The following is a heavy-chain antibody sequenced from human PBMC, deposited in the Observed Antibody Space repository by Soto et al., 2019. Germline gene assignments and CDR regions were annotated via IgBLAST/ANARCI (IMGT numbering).Heavy chain of an antibody. CDR2: IIPILGIA. CDR1: GGTFSSYT. D-gene: IGHD6-6*01. Sequence: SVKVSCKASGGTFSSYTISWVRQAPGQGLEWMGRIIPILGIANYAQKFQGRVTITADKSTSTAYMELSSLRSEDTAVYYCARGKYSSSGGVYYYYYYMDVWGKGTTVTVSS. J-gene: IGHJ6*03. CDR3: ARGKYSSSGGVYYYYYYMDV. V-gene: IGHV1-69*02.